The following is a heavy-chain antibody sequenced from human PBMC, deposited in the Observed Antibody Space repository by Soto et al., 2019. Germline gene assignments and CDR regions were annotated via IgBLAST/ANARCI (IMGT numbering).Heavy chain of an antibody. CDR3: ARSRRYDFWSCWPTPDVDYYYGMDV. V-gene: IGHV4-59*01. CDR1: GGSISSYY. J-gene: IGHJ6*02. Sequence: SETLSLTCTVSGGSISSYYWSWIRQPPGKGLEWIGYIYYSGSTNYNPSLKSRVTISVDTSKHQFSLKLSSVTAADTAVYYCARSRRYDFWSCWPTPDVDYYYGMDVWGQGTTVTVSS. CDR2: IYYSGST. D-gene: IGHD3-3*01.